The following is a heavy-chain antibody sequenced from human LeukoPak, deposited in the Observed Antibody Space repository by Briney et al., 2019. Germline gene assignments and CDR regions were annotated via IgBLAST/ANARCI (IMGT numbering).Heavy chain of an antibody. J-gene: IGHJ1*01. CDR2: ISAYNGNT. D-gene: IGHD4-17*01. Sequence: ASVTVSCTASGYTFTSYGISWVRQAPGQGLEWMGWISAYNGNTNYAQKLQGRVTMTTDTSTSTAYMELRSLRSDDTAVYYCARVSYGDYEYFQHWGQGTLVTVSS. V-gene: IGHV1-18*01. CDR1: GYTFTSYG. CDR3: ARVSYGDYEYFQH.